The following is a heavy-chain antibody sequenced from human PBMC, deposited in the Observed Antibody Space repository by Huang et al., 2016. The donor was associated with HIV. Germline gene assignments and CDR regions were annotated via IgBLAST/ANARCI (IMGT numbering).Heavy chain of an antibody. V-gene: IGHV3-74*01. Sequence: EVQLVESGGGLVQPGGSLRLSCAASGFSISSAWMHWVRQAPGKGVVWVSRINMDGSSTSDAYSVKGRFTISRDNAKNTLYLQMNSLRAEDTAVYYCARDPRIQSWLNFFDYWGQGTLVSVSS. CDR1: GFSISSAW. D-gene: IGHD3-22*01. J-gene: IGHJ4*02. CDR3: ARDPRIQSWLNFFDY. CDR2: INMDGSST.